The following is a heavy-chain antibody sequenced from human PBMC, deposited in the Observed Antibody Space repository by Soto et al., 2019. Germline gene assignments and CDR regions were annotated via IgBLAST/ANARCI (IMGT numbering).Heavy chain of an antibody. V-gene: IGHV1-18*01. J-gene: IGHJ4*02. Sequence: QVQLVQSGAEVKKPGASVKVYCKASGYTFSSYGISWVRQAPGQGREWMGWISAYNGNTNDAQKLQGRVTMTTDTSTSTAYMELRSLRAVYTAVYYCARGPGYEVDYWGQGALVTVSS. D-gene: IGHD2-2*01. CDR1: GYTFSSYG. CDR3: ARGPGYEVDY. CDR2: ISAYNGNT.